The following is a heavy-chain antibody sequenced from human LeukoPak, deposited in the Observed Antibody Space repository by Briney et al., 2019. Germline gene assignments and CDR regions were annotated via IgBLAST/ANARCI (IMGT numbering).Heavy chain of an antibody. J-gene: IGHJ4*02. D-gene: IGHD3-10*01. Sequence: ASVKVSCKISGYGLSILSIHWVRQAPGAALQWVGGIYPQDGQTIYAQPFHGRATISEDTFSDTAYLELNSLRSEDTALYYCATHLDRSYYYFDFWGQGTLVIVSS. CDR3: ATHLDRSYYYFDF. V-gene: IGHV1-24*01. CDR2: IYPQDGQT. CDR1: GYGLSILS.